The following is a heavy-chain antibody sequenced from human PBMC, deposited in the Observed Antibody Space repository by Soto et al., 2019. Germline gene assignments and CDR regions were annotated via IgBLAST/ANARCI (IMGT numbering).Heavy chain of an antibody. CDR3: ARDKRRGIAAAGTRSSYEGMDV. J-gene: IGHJ6*02. D-gene: IGHD6-13*01. CDR2: IIPICGTA. CDR1: GGTFSSYA. V-gene: IGHV1-69*13. Sequence: SVKVSCKDSGGTFSSYAISRVRQAPGQGLEWMGGIIPICGTANYAQKFQGRVTTTADESTSTADMELSSRRSQDRAVYYCARDKRRGIAAAGTRSSYEGMDVRGHGTKVTV.